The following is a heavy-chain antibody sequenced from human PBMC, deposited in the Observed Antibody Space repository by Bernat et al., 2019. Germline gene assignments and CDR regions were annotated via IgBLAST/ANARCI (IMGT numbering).Heavy chain of an antibody. CDR2: IIPTFGTA. CDR1: GGTFSSYA. V-gene: IGHV1-69*01. D-gene: IGHD3-9*01. Sequence: QVQLVQSGAEVKKPGSSVKVSCKASGGTFSSYAISWVRQAPGQGLEWMGGIIPTFGTANYAQKFQGRVTITADESTSTAYMGLSSLRSEDTAVYYCARSPRYYDILTGYYPAVYFDYWGQGTLVTVSS. J-gene: IGHJ4*02. CDR3: ARSPRYYDILTGYYPAVYFDY.